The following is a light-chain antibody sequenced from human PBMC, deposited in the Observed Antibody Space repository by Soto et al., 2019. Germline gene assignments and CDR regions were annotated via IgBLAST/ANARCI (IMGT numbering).Light chain of an antibody. V-gene: IGLV1-40*01. J-gene: IGLJ3*02. CDR3: QSYDNSLSGAWV. CDR2: ANN. Sequence: QLVLTQPPSVSGASGQGITISCTGTRSNLGAGYDVHWYQQLPGAAPKLLIYANNKRPSGVLDRFSGSKSGTSASLAITGLQAEDEADYYCQSYDNSLSGAWVFGGGTKLTVL. CDR1: RSNLGAGYD.